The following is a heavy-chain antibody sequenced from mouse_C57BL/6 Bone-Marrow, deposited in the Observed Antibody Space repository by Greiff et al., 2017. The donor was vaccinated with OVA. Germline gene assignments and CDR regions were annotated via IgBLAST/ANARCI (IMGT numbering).Heavy chain of an antibody. CDR3: ARWGGSSRYYAMDY. V-gene: IGHV1-81*01. D-gene: IGHD1-1*01. CDR2: IYPRSGNT. J-gene: IGHJ4*01. Sequence: VQRVESGAELARPGASVKLSCKASGYTFTSYGISWVKQRTGQGLEWIGEIYPRSGNTYYNEKFKGKATLTADKSSSTAYMELRSLTSEDSAVYFCARWGGSSRYYAMDYWGQGTSVTVSS. CDR1: GYTFTSYG.